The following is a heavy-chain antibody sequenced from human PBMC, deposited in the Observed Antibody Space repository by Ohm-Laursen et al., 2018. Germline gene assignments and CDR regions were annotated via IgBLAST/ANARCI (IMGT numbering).Heavy chain of an antibody. CDR2: ISWNSGSI. D-gene: IGHD6-13*01. CDR3: AKSSTWSLYYFDY. CDR1: GFTFGDYA. V-gene: IGHV3-9*01. J-gene: IGHJ4*02. Sequence: SLRLSCAASGFTFGDYAVHWVRQAPGKGLEWVSGISWNSGSIDYADSVKGRFAISRDNAKNSLFLQINSLRAEDTALYYCAKSSTWSLYYFDYWGQGTLVTVSS.